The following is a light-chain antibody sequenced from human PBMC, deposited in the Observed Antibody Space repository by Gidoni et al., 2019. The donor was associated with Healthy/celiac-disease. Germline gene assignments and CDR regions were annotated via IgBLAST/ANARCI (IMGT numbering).Light chain of an antibody. CDR2: GAS. CDR3: QQYNNWPWT. Sequence: EIVMTQSPATLSVSPGERATLSCRASQRLSSNLGWYQQKPGQAPRLLMYGASTRATGIPARFSGSGSGTDFTLTISSLQSEDFAVYYCQQYNNWPWTFGQGTKVEIK. CDR1: QRLSSN. V-gene: IGKV3-15*01. J-gene: IGKJ1*01.